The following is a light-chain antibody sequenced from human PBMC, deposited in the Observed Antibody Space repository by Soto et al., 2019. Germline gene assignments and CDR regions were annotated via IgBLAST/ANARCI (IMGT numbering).Light chain of an antibody. CDR2: GVS. CDR1: QTGSNSY. J-gene: IGKJ1*01. V-gene: IGKV3-20*01. CDR3: QHYVYPQWT. Sequence: IVLTQSPGTLPLSPGERATLSCRASQTGSNSYLAWYQQKSGQAPRLLIYGVSTRATGTPDRFSGSGSGTEFTLTIRRLEPEDFAVYFCQHYVYPQWTFGPGTKVDIK.